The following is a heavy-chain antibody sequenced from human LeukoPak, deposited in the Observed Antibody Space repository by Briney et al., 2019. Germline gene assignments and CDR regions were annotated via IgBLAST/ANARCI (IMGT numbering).Heavy chain of an antibody. D-gene: IGHD1-26*01. J-gene: IGHJ4*02. Sequence: SQTLSLTCTVSGGSISSGGFYWSWIRQHPGTGLEWIGSIYYSGSIYYNPSLKSRVTISVDTSKNQFSLKLSSVTAADTAVYYCARGLAYSGSYYGGIDYWGQGTLVTVSS. CDR2: IYYSGSI. CDR1: GGSISSGGFY. V-gene: IGHV4-31*03. CDR3: ARGLAYSGSYYGGIDY.